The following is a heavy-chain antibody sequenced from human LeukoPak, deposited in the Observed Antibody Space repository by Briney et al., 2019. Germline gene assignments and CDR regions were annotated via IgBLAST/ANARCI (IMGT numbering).Heavy chain of an antibody. CDR1: GFTFSSYS. CDR2: ISSSSSYI. J-gene: IGHJ4*02. CDR3: ARVYDSGGPVDY. Sequence: GGSLRLSCAASGFTFSSYSMNWVRQAPGKGLEWVSSISSSSSYIYYADSVKGRFTISRDNAKNSLYLQMNSLRAEDTAVYYCARVYDSGGPVDYWGQGTLVTVSS. D-gene: IGHD3-22*01. V-gene: IGHV3-21*01.